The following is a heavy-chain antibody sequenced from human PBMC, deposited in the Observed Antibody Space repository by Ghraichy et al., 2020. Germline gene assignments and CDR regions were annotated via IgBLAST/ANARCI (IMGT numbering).Heavy chain of an antibody. CDR1: GGSISSYY. Sequence: SETLSLTYTVSGGSISSYYWSWIRQPPGKGLEWIGYIHDSGSTNYNPPLKSRVTISVDTSQNQFSLKLSSVTAADTAVYYCARHYYGSGNWRRSFDHWGQGTLVTVSS. V-gene: IGHV4-59*08. D-gene: IGHD3-10*01. J-gene: IGHJ4*02. CDR3: ARHYYGSGNWRRSFDH. CDR2: IHDSGST.